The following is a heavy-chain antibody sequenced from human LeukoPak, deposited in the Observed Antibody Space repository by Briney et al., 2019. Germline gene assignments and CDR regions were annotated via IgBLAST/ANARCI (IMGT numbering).Heavy chain of an antibody. D-gene: IGHD6-13*01. J-gene: IGHJ4*02. CDR3: ARVIAAAGTGIFGY. V-gene: IGHV3-21*01. CDR1: GFTFSSHS. Sequence: SGGSLRLSCAASGFTFSSHSMNWVRQAPGKGLEWVSSISSSSSYIYYADSVKGRFTISRDNAKNSLYLQMNSLRAEDTAVYYCARVIAAAGTGIFGYWGQGTLVTVSS. CDR2: ISSSSSYI.